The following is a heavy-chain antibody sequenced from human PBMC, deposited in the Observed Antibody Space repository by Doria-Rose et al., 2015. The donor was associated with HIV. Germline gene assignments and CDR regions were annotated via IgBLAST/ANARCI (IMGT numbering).Heavy chain of an antibody. CDR3: ARIRSSRWYHKYYFDF. CDR2: IFSDDER. V-gene: IGHV2-26*01. CDR1: GVSLSSPGMG. J-gene: IGHJ4*02. D-gene: IGHD6-13*01. Sequence: QVTLKGSGPVLVKPTETLTLTCTVSGVSLSSPGMGVSWIRQPPGKALEWLANIFSDDERSCKTSLKSRLTISRSTSKSQVVLTMTDMDPVDTATYYCARIRSSRWYHKYYFDFWGQGTLVIVSA.